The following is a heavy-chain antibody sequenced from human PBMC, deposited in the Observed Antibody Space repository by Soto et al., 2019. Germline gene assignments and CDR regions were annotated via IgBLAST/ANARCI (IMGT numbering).Heavy chain of an antibody. CDR3: VRVLGQLAAYYYYGMDV. J-gene: IGHJ6*02. Sequence: SETLSLTCTVSGDSISTSTYFWGWARQPPGKGLEWIGSIYYSGSTYYNPSLKSRVTISVDTSKNHFSLKLSSVTAADTAVYYCVRVLGQLAAYYYYGMDVWGQGTTVTVSS. CDR1: GDSISTSTYF. D-gene: IGHD6-13*01. CDR2: IYYSGST. V-gene: IGHV4-39*02.